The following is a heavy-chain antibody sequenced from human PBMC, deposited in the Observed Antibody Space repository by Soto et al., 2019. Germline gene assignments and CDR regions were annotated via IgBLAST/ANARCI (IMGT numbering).Heavy chain of an antibody. V-gene: IGHV1-69*01. Sequence: QVQLVQSGAEVKKPGSSVKVSCKASGGTFSSYAISWVRQAPGQGHEWMGGIIPIFGTANYAQKFQGRVTITADESTSTAYMELSSLRSEDTAVYYCARGRRYDYVWGSYRPLDYYYYGMDVWGQGTTVTVSS. J-gene: IGHJ6*02. CDR3: ARGRRYDYVWGSYRPLDYYYYGMDV. CDR2: IIPIFGTA. CDR1: GGTFSSYA. D-gene: IGHD3-16*02.